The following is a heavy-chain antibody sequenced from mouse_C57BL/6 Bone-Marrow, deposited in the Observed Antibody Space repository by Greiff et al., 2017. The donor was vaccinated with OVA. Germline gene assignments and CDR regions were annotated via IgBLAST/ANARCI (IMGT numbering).Heavy chain of an antibody. D-gene: IGHD2-1*01. V-gene: IGHV5-4*01. CDR3: TREEKDYGIRFAY. CDR1: GFTFSSYA. Sequence: EVHLVESGGGLVKPGGSLKLSCAASGFTFSSYAMSWVRQTPEKRLEWVAIISDGGSYTYYPDNVQGRFTISRDNAKHNLYLQMSHLKSDDTAMYYWTREEKDYGIRFAYGGQGTLVTVSA. CDR2: ISDGGSYT. J-gene: IGHJ3*01.